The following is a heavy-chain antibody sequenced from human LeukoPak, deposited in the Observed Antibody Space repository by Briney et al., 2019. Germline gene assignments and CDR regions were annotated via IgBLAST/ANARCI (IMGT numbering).Heavy chain of an antibody. J-gene: IGHJ4*02. CDR3: ARVYDFWSFDY. Sequence: PSETLTLTCTVSGGSISSYSWSWIRQPAGKGLEWIGRIYTSGITNYNPSLKSRVTMSVDTSKNQFSQKLSSVTAADTAVYYCARVYDFWSFDYWGQGTLVTVSS. CDR1: GGSISSYS. V-gene: IGHV4-4*07. D-gene: IGHD3-3*01. CDR2: IYTSGIT.